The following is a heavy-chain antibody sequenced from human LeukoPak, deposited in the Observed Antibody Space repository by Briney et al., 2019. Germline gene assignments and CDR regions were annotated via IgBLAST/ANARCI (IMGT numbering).Heavy chain of an antibody. Sequence: PGRSLSLSCAASGFTFSSYGMHWVRQAPGKGLEWVAVIWYDGSNKYYADSVKGRFTISRDNSKNTLYLQMNSLRAEDTAVYYCARHLGGPAATYYFDYWGQGTLVTVSS. J-gene: IGHJ4*02. CDR2: IWYDGSNK. CDR3: ARHLGGPAATYYFDY. D-gene: IGHD2-2*01. V-gene: IGHV3-33*01. CDR1: GFTFSSYG.